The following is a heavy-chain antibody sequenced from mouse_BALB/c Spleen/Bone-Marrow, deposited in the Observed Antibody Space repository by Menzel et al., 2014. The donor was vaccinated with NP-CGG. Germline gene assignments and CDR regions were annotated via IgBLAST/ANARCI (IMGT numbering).Heavy chain of an antibody. V-gene: IGHV5-4*02. CDR3: ARGGGNYEGAWFAY. J-gene: IGHJ3*01. CDR1: GFTFSDYY. CDR2: ISDGGGYT. Sequence: EVKLVESGGGLVKPGGSLKLSCAASGFTFSDYYMYWVRQTPEKKLEWVATISDGGGYTYYPDSVKGRFTISRDNAKNNLYLQMSSLKSEDTAMYYCARGGGNYEGAWFAYWGQGTLVTVSA. D-gene: IGHD2-1*01.